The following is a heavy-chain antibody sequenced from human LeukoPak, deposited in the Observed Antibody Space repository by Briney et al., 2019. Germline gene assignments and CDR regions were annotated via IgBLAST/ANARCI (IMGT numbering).Heavy chain of an antibody. D-gene: IGHD5-18*01. J-gene: IGHJ4*02. Sequence: GGSLRLSCAVSGFTFSNAWMSWVRQAPGKGLEWVGRIKSKTDGGTTDYAAPVKGRFTISRDDSKNTLYLQMNSLKTEDTAVYYCTTVSLDTGTTAMYYFDYWGQGTLVTVSS. V-gene: IGHV3-15*01. CDR3: TTVSLDTGTTAMYYFDY. CDR1: GFTFSNAW. CDR2: IKSKTDGGTT.